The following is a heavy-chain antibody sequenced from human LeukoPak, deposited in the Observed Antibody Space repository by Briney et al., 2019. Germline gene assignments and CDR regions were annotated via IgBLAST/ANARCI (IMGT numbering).Heavy chain of an antibody. D-gene: IGHD6-13*01. V-gene: IGHV3-7*01. J-gene: IGHJ5*02. CDR2: IKHDESEK. Sequence: PGGPLRLSCAASGFTFSSYWMSWVRQAPGKGLEWVANIKHDESEKYYVDSVKGRFTISRDNAKNSLYLQMSSLRAEDTAVYYCARGYSSSSNWFDPWGQGTLVTVSS. CDR1: GFTFSSYW. CDR3: ARGYSSSSNWFDP.